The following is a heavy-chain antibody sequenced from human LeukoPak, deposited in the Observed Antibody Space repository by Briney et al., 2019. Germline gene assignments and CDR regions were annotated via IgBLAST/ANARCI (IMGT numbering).Heavy chain of an antibody. CDR2: IYPGDSDT. D-gene: IGHD3-10*01. Sequence: GESLKISCKGSGYSFTSYWNGWVRQMPGKGLEWMGIIYPGDSDTRYSPSFQGQVTISVDKSISTAYLQWSSLKASDTAMYYCARLPLTMVRGVILSFDYWGQGTLVTVSS. V-gene: IGHV5-51*01. CDR1: GYSFTSYW. J-gene: IGHJ4*02. CDR3: ARLPLTMVRGVILSFDY.